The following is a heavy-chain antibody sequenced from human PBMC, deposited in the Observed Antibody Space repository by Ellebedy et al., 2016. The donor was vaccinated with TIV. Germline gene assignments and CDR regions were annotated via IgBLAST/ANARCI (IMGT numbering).Heavy chain of an antibody. D-gene: IGHD3-3*01. CDR3: ARDQPMEWLFSTDQTPNNNYGMDV. CDR2: ISAYNGHT. CDR1: GYTFKNYG. V-gene: IGHV1-18*01. Sequence: ASVKVSCXASGYTFKNYGITWVRQAPGQGLEWMGWISAYNGHTNLAQKVQGRFSMTTDPSTSTAYMELRSLKSDDTAVYYCARDQPMEWLFSTDQTPNNNYGMDVWGQGTTVIVSS. J-gene: IGHJ6*02.